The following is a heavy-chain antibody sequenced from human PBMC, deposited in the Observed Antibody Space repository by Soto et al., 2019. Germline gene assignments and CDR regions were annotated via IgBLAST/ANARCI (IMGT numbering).Heavy chain of an antibody. Sequence: QGQLVQSGVEVKKPGASVKVSCKASGYTFTDYGISWVRQAPGQGLEWMGWIIAYNGNTNYAQNLQDRFTITTDTSTSTAYMELRSLRSDVKAVYDCARDRSTHDYWGQGTLIAVSS. J-gene: IGHJ4*02. V-gene: IGHV1-18*01. CDR1: GYTFTDYG. CDR3: ARDRSTHDY. D-gene: IGHD1-1*01. CDR2: IIAYNGNT.